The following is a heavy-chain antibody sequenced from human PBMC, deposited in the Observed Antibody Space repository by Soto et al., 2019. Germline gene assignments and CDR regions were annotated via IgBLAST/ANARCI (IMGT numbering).Heavy chain of an antibody. Sequence: WASVKVSCKASGYTFTSYGISWVRQAPGQGLEWMGWVSAYNGNTNYAQKLQGRVTMTTDTSTSTAYMELRSLRSDDTAVYYCARIPRLSGYQLPSGWFDPWGQGTLVTVSS. CDR3: ARIPRLSGYQLPSGWFDP. D-gene: IGHD2-2*01. CDR1: GYTFTSYG. J-gene: IGHJ5*02. V-gene: IGHV1-18*04. CDR2: VSAYNGNT.